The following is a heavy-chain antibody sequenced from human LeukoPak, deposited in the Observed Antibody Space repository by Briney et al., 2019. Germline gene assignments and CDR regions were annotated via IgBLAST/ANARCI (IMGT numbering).Heavy chain of an antibody. CDR3: TKGPGCTNGGCHYYLDP. Sequence: GRSLRLSCSASGFNLDTDSLHWVRQRPGGGLEWVSGINWKNGFIVYADSVRGRFTLSRDYATHSMYLQLNSIRSEDTALYYCTKGPGCTNGGCHYYLDPWGQGTLVTVSS. J-gene: IGHJ5*02. CDR1: GFNLDTDS. CDR2: INWKNGFI. D-gene: IGHD2-8*01. V-gene: IGHV3-9*01.